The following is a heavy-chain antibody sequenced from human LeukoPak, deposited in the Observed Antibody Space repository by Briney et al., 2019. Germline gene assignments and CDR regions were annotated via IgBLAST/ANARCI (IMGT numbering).Heavy chain of an antibody. D-gene: IGHD3-16*02. Sequence: ASVKVSCKVSGYTLTELSMHWVRQAPGKGLEWMGGFDPEDGETIYAQKFQGRVTMTEDTSTDTAYMELSSLRSEDTAVYYCATIVPAPPRDWFDPWGQGTLVTVSS. V-gene: IGHV1-24*01. J-gene: IGHJ5*02. CDR1: GYTLTELS. CDR2: FDPEDGET. CDR3: ATIVPAPPRDWFDP.